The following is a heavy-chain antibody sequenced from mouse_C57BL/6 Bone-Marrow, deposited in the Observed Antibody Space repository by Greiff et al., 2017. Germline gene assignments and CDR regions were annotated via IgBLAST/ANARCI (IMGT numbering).Heavy chain of an antibody. D-gene: IGHD2-3*01. J-gene: IGHJ3*01. CDR2: ISSGSSTI. V-gene: IGHV5-17*01. Sequence: EVQGVESGGGLVKPGGSLKLSCAASGFTFSDYGMHWVRQAPEKGLEWVAYISSGSSTIYYADTVKGRFTITRDNAKNTLFLQVTSLRSEDTAMYYCARGGYSAWFAYWGQGTLVTVSA. CDR1: GFTFSDYG. CDR3: ARGGYSAWFAY.